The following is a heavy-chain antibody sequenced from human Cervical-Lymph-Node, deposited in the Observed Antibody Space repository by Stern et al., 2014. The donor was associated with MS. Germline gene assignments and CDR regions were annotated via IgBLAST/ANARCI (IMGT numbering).Heavy chain of an antibody. J-gene: IGHJ4*02. CDR2: VSNEGSKQ. Sequence: QVQLVESGGGVVQPGRSLRLSCAASGFIFSNYAMHWVRQAPGKGLDWVAFVSNEGSKQFYADSVNGRFTISRDNANNTLYLQMNSLRPEDTAVYYCGRDTCRGGGCYFRYWGQGSLITVSS. CDR3: GRDTCRGGGCYFRY. D-gene: IGHD2-15*01. V-gene: IGHV3-30-3*01. CDR1: GFIFSNYA.